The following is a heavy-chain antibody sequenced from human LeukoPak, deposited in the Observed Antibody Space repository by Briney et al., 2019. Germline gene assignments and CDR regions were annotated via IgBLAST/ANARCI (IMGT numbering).Heavy chain of an antibody. CDR1: GGSFSGYS. CDR2: IYHSGST. CDR3: ARGEYSSGWKLDY. D-gene: IGHD6-19*01. V-gene: IGHV4-30-2*01. J-gene: IGHJ4*02. Sequence: SETLSLTCAVYGGSFSGYSWSWIRQPPGKGLEWIGYIYHSGSTYYNPSLKSRVTISVDRSKNQFSLKLSSVTAADTAVYYCARGEYSSGWKLDYWGQGTLVTVSS.